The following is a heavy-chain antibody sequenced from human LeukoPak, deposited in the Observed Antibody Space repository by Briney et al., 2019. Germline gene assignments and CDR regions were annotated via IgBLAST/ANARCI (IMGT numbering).Heavy chain of an antibody. D-gene: IGHD4-17*01. CDR3: ARATRDDYGDVHDAFDV. V-gene: IGHV3-7*01. CDR2: IKEDGSKK. Sequence: PGGSLGLSCATSGFTFSLYWMNWVRQAPGKGLEWVANIKEDGSKKNYVESVKGRFTISRDNAKNSVFLQMNTLRADDTAVYYCARATRDDYGDVHDAFDVWGQGTMVAVSS. CDR1: GFTFSLYW. J-gene: IGHJ3*01.